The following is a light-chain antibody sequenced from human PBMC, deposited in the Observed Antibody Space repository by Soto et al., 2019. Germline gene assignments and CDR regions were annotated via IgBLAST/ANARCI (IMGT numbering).Light chain of an antibody. CDR1: SSDVGSYNL. J-gene: IGLJ1*01. CDR3: CSYAGSSTWV. CDR2: EGS. Sequence: QSVLTQPASVSGSPGQSITISCTGTSSDVGSYNLVSWYQQHPGKAPKPMIYEGSKRPSGVSNRFSGSKSGNTASLTISGLQAEDEADYYCCSYAGSSTWVFGTGTQLTVL. V-gene: IGLV2-23*01.